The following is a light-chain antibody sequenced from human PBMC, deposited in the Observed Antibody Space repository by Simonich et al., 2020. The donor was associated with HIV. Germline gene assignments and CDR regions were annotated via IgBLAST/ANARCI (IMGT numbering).Light chain of an antibody. V-gene: IGLV2-14*03. CDR3: SSYTSFTVV. CDR2: DVS. CDR1: SRDVGGYNY. Sequence: QSALTQPASVSGSPGQSITISCTGTSRDVGGYNYVSWYQHPPGKAPKLRIYDVSNRSSGVSNRFSGSKSGHTASLTISGLQAEDEADYYCSSYTSFTVVFGGGTKLTVL. J-gene: IGLJ2*01.